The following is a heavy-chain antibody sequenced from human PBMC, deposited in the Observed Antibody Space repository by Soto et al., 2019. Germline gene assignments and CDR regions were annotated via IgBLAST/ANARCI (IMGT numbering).Heavy chain of an antibody. V-gene: IGHV4-39*01. CDR2: IYYSGST. D-gene: IGHD6-6*01. Sequence: PSETLSLTCTVSGGSISSSSYYWGWIRQPPGKGLEWIGSIYYSGSTYYNPSPKSRVTISVDTSKNQFSLKLSSVTAADTAVYYCAGSYSSSSGRKRWFDPWGQGTLVTVSS. J-gene: IGHJ5*02. CDR3: AGSYSSSSGRKRWFDP. CDR1: GGSISSSSYY.